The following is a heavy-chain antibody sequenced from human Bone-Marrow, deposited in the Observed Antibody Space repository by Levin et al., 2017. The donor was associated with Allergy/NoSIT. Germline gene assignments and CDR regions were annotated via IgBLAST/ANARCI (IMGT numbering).Heavy chain of an antibody. Sequence: PGESLKISCAASGFTFSNAWMSWVRQAPGKGLEWVGRIKSKTDGGTTDYAAPVKGRFTISRDDSKNTLYLQMNSLKTEDTAVYYCTTLPGKARYYYYYGMDVWGQGTTVTVSS. D-gene: IGHD1-14*01. CDR2: IKSKTDGGTT. CDR1: GFTFSNAW. J-gene: IGHJ6*02. CDR3: TTLPGKARYYYYYGMDV. V-gene: IGHV3-15*01.